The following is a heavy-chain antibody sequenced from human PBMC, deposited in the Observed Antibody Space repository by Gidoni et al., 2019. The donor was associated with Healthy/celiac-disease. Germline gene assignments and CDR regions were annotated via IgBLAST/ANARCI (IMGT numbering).Heavy chain of an antibody. V-gene: IGHV1-8*01. J-gene: IGHJ5*02. CDR3: ARSCPAYGSGSYSFCWFDP. CDR2: MNPNSGNT. Sequence: QVQLVQSGAEVKKPGASVKVSCKASGYTFTSYDINWVRQATGQGLEWMGWMNPNSGNTGYAQKFQGRVTMTRNTSISTAYMELSSLRSEDTAVYYCARSCPAYGSGSYSFCWFDPWGQGTLVTVSS. CDR1: GYTFTSYD. D-gene: IGHD3-10*01.